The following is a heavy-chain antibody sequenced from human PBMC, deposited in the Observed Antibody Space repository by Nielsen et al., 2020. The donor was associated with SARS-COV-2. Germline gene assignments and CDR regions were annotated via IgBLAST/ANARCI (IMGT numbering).Heavy chain of an antibody. Sequence: ASVKVSCKASGYTFTSYAMHWVRQAPGQRLGWMGWINTGNGDTKYSQKFQGRVTITRDTSATTAYMELSSLRSEDTAVYYCARRVTPEGEGFDYWGQGTLVTVSS. V-gene: IGHV1-3*04. CDR2: INTGNGDT. CDR1: GYTFTSYA. CDR3: ARRVTPEGEGFDY. J-gene: IGHJ4*02.